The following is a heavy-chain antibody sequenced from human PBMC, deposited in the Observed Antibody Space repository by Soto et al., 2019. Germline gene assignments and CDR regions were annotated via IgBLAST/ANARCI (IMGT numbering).Heavy chain of an antibody. CDR1: GFTFDDYA. CDR2: ISWNSGSI. J-gene: IGHJ6*02. D-gene: IGHD1-1*01. CDR3: APGSNHNPNQRYSYYYGMEV. V-gene: IGHV3-9*01. Sequence: GGSLRLSCAASGFTFDDYAMHWVRQAPGKGLEWVSGISWNSGSIGYADSVKGRFTISRDNAKNSLYLQMNSLRAEDTALYYGAPGSNHNPNQRYSYYYGMEVWGQGTTVTVSS.